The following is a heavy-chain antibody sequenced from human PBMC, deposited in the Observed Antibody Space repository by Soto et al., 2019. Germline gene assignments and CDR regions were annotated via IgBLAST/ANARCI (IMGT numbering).Heavy chain of an antibody. Sequence: SETLSLTCTVSGGSISSYYWGWIRQPPGKGLEWIGYIYYSGSTNYNPSLKSRVTISVDTSKNQFSLKLSSVTAADTAVYYCASGYYDSSGYYVWGQGTLVTVSS. J-gene: IGHJ4*02. D-gene: IGHD3-22*01. CDR1: GGSISSYY. V-gene: IGHV4-59*01. CDR2: IYYSGST. CDR3: ASGYYDSSGYYV.